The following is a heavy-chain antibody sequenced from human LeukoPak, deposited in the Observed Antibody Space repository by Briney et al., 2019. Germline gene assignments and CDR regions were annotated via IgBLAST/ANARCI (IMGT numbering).Heavy chain of an antibody. V-gene: IGHV1-8*01. D-gene: IGHD3-10*01. Sequence: ASVKVSCKASAYTFTSYNINWVRQATGQGLEWMGWMNPNSGNTGYAQKFQGRVTMTRNTSVSTAYMELSSLTSEDTAVYYCARDGSGSYYDRGWFDPWGQGTLVTVSS. CDR1: AYTFTSYN. CDR2: MNPNSGNT. J-gene: IGHJ5*02. CDR3: ARDGSGSYYDRGWFDP.